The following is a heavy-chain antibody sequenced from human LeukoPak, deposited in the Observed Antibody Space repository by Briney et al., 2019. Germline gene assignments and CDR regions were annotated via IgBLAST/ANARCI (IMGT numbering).Heavy chain of an antibody. V-gene: IGHV4-34*01. CDR1: GGSFSGYY. CDR2: INHSGST. CDR3: ARLALPAAVGAFHI. D-gene: IGHD2-2*01. Sequence: SETLSLTCAVYGGSFSGYYWSWIRQPPGKGLEWIGEINHSGSTNYNPSLKSRVTISVDTSKNQFSLKLSPVTAADTAVYYCARLALPAAVGAFHIWGQGTMVIVSS. J-gene: IGHJ3*02.